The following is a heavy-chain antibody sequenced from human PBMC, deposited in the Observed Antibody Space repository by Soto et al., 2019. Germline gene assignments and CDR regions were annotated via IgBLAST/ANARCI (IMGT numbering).Heavy chain of an antibody. V-gene: IGHV4-30-2*01. D-gene: IGHD3-22*01. J-gene: IGHJ6*02. CDR3: ASGGYYYDSSPPFRAYYYYYGMDV. CDR1: GGSISSGGYS. Sequence: SETLSLTCAVSGGSISSGGYSWSWIRQPPGKGLEWIGYIYHSGSTYYNPSLKSRVTISVDRSKNQFSLKLSSVTAADTAVYYCASGGYYYDSSPPFRAYYYYYGMDVWGQGTTVTVSS. CDR2: IYHSGST.